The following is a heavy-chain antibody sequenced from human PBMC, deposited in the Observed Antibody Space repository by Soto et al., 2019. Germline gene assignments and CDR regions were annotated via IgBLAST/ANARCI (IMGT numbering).Heavy chain of an antibody. CDR1: GFTFTTYA. D-gene: IGHD2-2*01. J-gene: IGHJ4*02. V-gene: IGHV3-23*01. CDR3: AKTGFGRYCSSTSCVHFDY. Sequence: EVQVLESGGGLVQPGGSLRLSCVASGFTFTTYAMTWVRQAPGKGLEWGSIISGSGGSTHYADSVKGRFIISRDKSKNTLYLQMNGLRAEDTAVYYCAKTGFGRYCSSTSCVHFDYWGKGTLVTVSS. CDR2: ISGSGGST.